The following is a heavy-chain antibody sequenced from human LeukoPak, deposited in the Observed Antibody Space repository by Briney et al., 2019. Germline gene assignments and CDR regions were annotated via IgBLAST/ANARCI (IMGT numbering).Heavy chain of an antibody. CDR1: GFTFSSYS. V-gene: IGHV3-21*04. CDR3: AKDFDYYDSSGYSAFDI. D-gene: IGHD3-22*01. Sequence: GGSLRLSCAASGFTFSSYSMNWVRQAPGKGLEWVSSISNSSSYIYYADSVKGRFTISRDNAKNSLYLQMNSLRAEDTALYYCAKDFDYYDSSGYSAFDIWGQGTMVTVSS. CDR2: ISNSSSYI. J-gene: IGHJ3*02.